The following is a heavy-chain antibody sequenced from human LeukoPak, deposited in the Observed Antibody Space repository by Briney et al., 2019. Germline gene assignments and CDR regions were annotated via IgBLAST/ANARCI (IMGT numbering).Heavy chain of an antibody. Sequence: GGSLRLSCAVSGLTFVDAWMSWVRQTPGKGLEWVGRIKNKADGGTTDYPASVKGRFTISRDDSKNTVYLEMNSLQIEDTAVYYCTTDRDFDWQSDPHFEYWGQGTLVTVAS. CDR1: GLTFVDAW. CDR2: IKNKADGGTT. J-gene: IGHJ4*02. D-gene: IGHD3-9*01. V-gene: IGHV3-15*05. CDR3: TTDRDFDWQSDPHFEY.